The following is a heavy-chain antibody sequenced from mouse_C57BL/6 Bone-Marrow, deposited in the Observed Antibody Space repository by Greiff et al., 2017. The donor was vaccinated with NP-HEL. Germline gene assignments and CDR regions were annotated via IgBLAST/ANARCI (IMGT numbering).Heavy chain of an antibody. CDR2: INPSSGYT. CDR3: ARARSYYSNYTYYYAMDY. J-gene: IGHJ4*01. V-gene: IGHV1-7*01. Sequence: QVQLQQSGAELAKPGASVKLSCKASGYTFTSYWMHWVKQRPGQGLEWIGYINPSSGYTKYNQKFKDKATLTVDKSSSTAYMQLSSLTYEDSAVYYCARARSYYSNYTYYYAMDYGGQGTSVTVSS. CDR1: GYTFTSYW. D-gene: IGHD2-5*01.